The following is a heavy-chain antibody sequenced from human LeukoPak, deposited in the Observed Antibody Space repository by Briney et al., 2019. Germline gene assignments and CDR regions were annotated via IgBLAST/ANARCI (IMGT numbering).Heavy chain of an antibody. Sequence: ASVKVSCKASGGTFSSYAISWVRQAPGQGLEWMGGIIPIFGTANYAQKFQGRVTITADKSTSTAYMELSSLRSEDTDVYYCARDLRPYYDILTGYFSWGQGTLVTVSS. J-gene: IGHJ4*02. V-gene: IGHV1-69*06. D-gene: IGHD3-9*01. CDR1: GGTFSSYA. CDR2: IIPIFGTA. CDR3: ARDLRPYYDILTGYFS.